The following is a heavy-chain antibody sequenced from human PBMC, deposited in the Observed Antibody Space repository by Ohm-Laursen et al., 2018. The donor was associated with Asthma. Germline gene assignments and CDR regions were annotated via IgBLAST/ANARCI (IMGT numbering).Heavy chain of an antibody. CDR2: IYYSGST. V-gene: IGHV4-30-4*08. CDR1: GGSISSGHYY. J-gene: IGHJ3*02. CDR3: ARAPNDFWSGYYTGKDAFDI. Sequence: SQTLSLTCTVSGGSISSGHYYWTWIRQRPGKGLEWIGYIYYSGSTYYNPSLKSRVTISVDTSKNQFSLKLSSVTAADTAVYYCARAPNDFWSGYYTGKDAFDIWGQGTMVTVSS. D-gene: IGHD3-3*01.